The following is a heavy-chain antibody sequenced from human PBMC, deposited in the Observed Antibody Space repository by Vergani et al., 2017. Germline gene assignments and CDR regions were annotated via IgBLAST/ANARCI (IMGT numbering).Heavy chain of an antibody. D-gene: IGHD5-24*01. CDR1: GYSFDLYW. V-gene: IGHV5-51*01. CDR2: IYPGDSNT. CDR3: ASQDGDGIYYFDQ. Sequence: EVQLVQSGAEVKKPGESLKISCKASGYSFDLYWIAWVRQMPGKGLEWMGIIYPGDSNTKYSPSFQGQIIISVDKSITTAFLQWSSLKASDTAIYYCASQDGDGIYYFDQWGQGTLVTVTS. J-gene: IGHJ4*02.